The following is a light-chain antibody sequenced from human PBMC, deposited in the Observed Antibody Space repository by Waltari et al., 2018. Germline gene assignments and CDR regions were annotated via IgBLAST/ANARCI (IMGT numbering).Light chain of an antibody. CDR1: QSISSY. V-gene: IGKV1-39*01. CDR3: QQSYGSPIT. J-gene: IGKJ5*01. CDR2: AAS. Sequence: EIQMTQSPSSLSASVGVRVTITCRASQSISSYVNWYHQKPGKPPNLLIHAASNLQSGVPSRFSGSGSGTDFILTISDVQPEDFATYYCQQSYGSPITFGQGTRLEIK.